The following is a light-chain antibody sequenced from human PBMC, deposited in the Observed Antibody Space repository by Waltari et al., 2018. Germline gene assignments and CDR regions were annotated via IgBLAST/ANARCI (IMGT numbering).Light chain of an antibody. J-gene: IGKJ4*01. Sequence: DIQMTQSPSTLSASVGDRVSITCRASQSTNSRLARYQQKPGKVPRLLIYKVSNLEREVPSRFSGSGSGTEFTLTISSLQPDDLATYYCQQYTGYPITFGGGTKVEIK. CDR2: KVS. V-gene: IGKV1-5*03. CDR3: QQYTGYPIT. CDR1: QSTNSR.